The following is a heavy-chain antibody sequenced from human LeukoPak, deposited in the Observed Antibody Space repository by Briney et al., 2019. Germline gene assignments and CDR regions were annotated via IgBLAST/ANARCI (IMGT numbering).Heavy chain of an antibody. CDR1: GLTFSDFW. Sequence: GGSLRLSCAASGLTFSDFWMHWVRQPPGRGLVSVALVKGDGRTTIYADSVKGRFTISRDNAKNTLYLQMNGLRADDSGVYYCATGHSYGYDYWGQGVLVTVSS. V-gene: IGHV3-74*01. D-gene: IGHD5-18*01. J-gene: IGHJ4*02. CDR3: ATGHSYGYDY. CDR2: VKGDGRTT.